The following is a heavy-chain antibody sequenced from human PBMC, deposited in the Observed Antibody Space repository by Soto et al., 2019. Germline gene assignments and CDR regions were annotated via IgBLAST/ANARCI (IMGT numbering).Heavy chain of an antibody. V-gene: IGHV1-18*01. CDR1: GYTFTSYG. Sequence: QVHLVQSGAEVKKPGASVKVSCKASGYTFTSYGITWVRQAPGQGLEWMGWISAHNGNTDYAQKLQGRDIVTRYTSTSTAYMELRSLISDDTAVYDCARGRYGDYWGQGALVTVSS. D-gene: IGHD1-1*01. CDR3: ARGRYGDY. J-gene: IGHJ4*02. CDR2: ISAHNGNT.